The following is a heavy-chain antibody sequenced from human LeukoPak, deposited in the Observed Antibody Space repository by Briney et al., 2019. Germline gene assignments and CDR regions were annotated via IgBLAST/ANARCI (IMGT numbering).Heavy chain of an antibody. V-gene: IGHV3-53*01. J-gene: IGHJ4*02. D-gene: IGHD5-12*01. CDR1: GFTVSTNS. CDR2: VYGGGSI. CDR3: ARHDGGYGPFDY. Sequence: GESLRLSCAVSGFTVSTNSMNWVRQAPGRGLGWVSIVYGGGSIYDADSVKGRFTISRDISKNTLYLQMTSLRVEDTAMYFCARHDGGYGPFDYWGQGTPITVSS.